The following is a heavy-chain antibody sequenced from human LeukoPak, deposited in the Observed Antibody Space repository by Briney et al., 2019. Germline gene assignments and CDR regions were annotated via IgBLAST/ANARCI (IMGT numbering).Heavy chain of an antibody. CDR1: GDSISSYY. Sequence: SETLSLTCTVSGDSISSYYWSWIRQPPGKGLEWIGYIYYSGSTNYNPSLKSRVTISVDTSKNQFSLKLSSVTAADTAVYYCASGANNYYDSSGYYYEYFQHWGQGTLVTVSS. CDR3: ASGANNYYDSSGYYYEYFQH. D-gene: IGHD3-22*01. CDR2: IYYSGST. V-gene: IGHV4-59*01. J-gene: IGHJ1*01.